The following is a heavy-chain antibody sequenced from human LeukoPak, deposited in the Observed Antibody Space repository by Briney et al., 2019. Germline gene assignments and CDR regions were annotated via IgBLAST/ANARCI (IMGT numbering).Heavy chain of an antibody. Sequence: SETLSLTCTVSGGSISSYYWSWIRQPPGKGLEWIGYIYYSGGTNYNPSLKSRVTISVDTSKNQFSLKLSSVTAADTAVYYCARLGSDFDYWGQGTLVTVSS. V-gene: IGHV4-59*01. CDR1: GGSISSYY. J-gene: IGHJ4*02. D-gene: IGHD6-19*01. CDR2: IYYSGGT. CDR3: ARLGSDFDY.